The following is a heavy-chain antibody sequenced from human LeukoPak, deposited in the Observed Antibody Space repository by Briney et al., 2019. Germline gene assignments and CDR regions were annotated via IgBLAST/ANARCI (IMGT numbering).Heavy chain of an antibody. CDR3: AGYASSGRRDALDI. Sequence: PGGSLRLSCAASGFTFSSYAMSWVRQAPGKGLEWVSSITRSSYIYYADSVKGRFTISRDNAKNSLYLQMNSLRAEDTAVYYCAGYASSGRRDALDIWGQGTMVTVSS. J-gene: IGHJ3*02. CDR2: ITRSSYI. V-gene: IGHV3-21*01. CDR1: GFTFSSYA. D-gene: IGHD3-22*01.